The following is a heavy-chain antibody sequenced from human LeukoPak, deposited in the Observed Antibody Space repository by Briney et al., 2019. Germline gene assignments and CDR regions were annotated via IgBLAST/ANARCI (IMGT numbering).Heavy chain of an antibody. J-gene: IGHJ4*02. Sequence: GGSLRLSCAASGFTFSVYEMYWVRQAPGKGLEWVSYISSSGGTRYYADSVKGRFTISRDNAKNSLYLQMNSLRAEDTAVYYCTTLTVASSFDYWGQGALVTVSS. CDR2: ISSSGGTR. CDR1: GFTFSVYE. V-gene: IGHV3-48*03. D-gene: IGHD6-19*01. CDR3: TTLTVASSFDY.